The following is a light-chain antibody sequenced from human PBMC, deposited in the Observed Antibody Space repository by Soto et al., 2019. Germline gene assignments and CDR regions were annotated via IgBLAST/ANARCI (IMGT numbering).Light chain of an antibody. J-gene: IGLJ1*01. V-gene: IGLV2-14*01. Sequence: QSALTQPASVSGSPGQSSTISCTGTSSDVVGYNYVSWYQQHPGKAPKLMIYDVSNRPSGVSNRFSGSKPGNTASLTISGLQADDEADYYCSSYTSSNTLDYVFGTGTQLTVL. CDR1: SSDVVGYNY. CDR2: DVS. CDR3: SSYTSSNTLDYV.